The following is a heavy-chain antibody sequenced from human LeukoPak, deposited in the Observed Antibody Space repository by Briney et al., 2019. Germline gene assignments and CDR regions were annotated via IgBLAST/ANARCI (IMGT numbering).Heavy chain of an antibody. J-gene: IGHJ4*02. Sequence: PSETLSLTCAVYGGSFSGYYWSWVRQAPGKGLEWVSGTTNSGGNTYYADSVKGRFTISRDNSKNTLSLQMTSLRAEDTAVYYCATARGGYWGQGTLVTVSS. CDR1: GGSFSGYY. CDR3: ATARGGY. CDR2: TTNSGGNT. D-gene: IGHD2-15*01. V-gene: IGHV3-23*01.